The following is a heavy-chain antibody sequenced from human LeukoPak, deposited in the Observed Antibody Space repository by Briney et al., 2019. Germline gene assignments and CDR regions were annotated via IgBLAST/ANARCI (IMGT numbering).Heavy chain of an antibody. Sequence: GASVKVSCKASGGTFSSYAISWVRQAPGQGLEWMGGIIPIFGTANYAQKFQSRVTITADESTSTAYMELSSLRSEDTAVYYCASSTYYDFWSGLNWFDPWGQGTLVTVSS. J-gene: IGHJ5*02. CDR3: ASSTYYDFWSGLNWFDP. D-gene: IGHD3-3*01. V-gene: IGHV1-69*01. CDR2: IIPIFGTA. CDR1: GGTFSSYA.